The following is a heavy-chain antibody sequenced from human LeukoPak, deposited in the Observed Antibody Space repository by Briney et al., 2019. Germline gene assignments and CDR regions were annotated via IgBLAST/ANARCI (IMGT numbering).Heavy chain of an antibody. CDR1: GFTFDEYV. CDR3: AKGAPGNYYYMDV. Sequence: GGSLRLSCGASGFTFDEYVMHWVRQAPGKGLEWVSGISWNSGSIGYADSVKGRFTSSRDNAKKSLYLQMNSLRAEDPALYYCAKGAPGNYYYMDVWGTGTTVTVSS. V-gene: IGHV3-9*01. CDR2: ISWNSGSI. J-gene: IGHJ6*03.